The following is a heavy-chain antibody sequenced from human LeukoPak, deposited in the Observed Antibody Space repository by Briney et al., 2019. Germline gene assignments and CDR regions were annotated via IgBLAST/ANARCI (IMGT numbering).Heavy chain of an antibody. D-gene: IGHD6-13*01. CDR1: GGSISSYY. J-gene: IGHJ3*02. Sequence: SETLSLTCTVSGGSISSYYWSWIRQPPGKGLEWIGYIYYSGSTNYNPSLKSRVTISVDTSKNQFSLKLSSVTAADTAVYYCARQQQLRYGGAFDIWGQGTMVTASS. CDR2: IYYSGST. V-gene: IGHV4-59*01. CDR3: ARQQQLRYGGAFDI.